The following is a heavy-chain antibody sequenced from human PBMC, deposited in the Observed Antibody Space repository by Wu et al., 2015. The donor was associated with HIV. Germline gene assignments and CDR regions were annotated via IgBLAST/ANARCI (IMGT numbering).Heavy chain of an antibody. D-gene: IGHD1-14*01. CDR2: ISHNLNT. Sequence: QVQLQQWGAGLLKPSETLSLTCGVYGGSLNYYYWTWIRQPPGKGLEWIGYISHNLNTNYNPSLKSRVTISVDTSQNHFSLKLSSVTAADTAIYYCARQDRIQALSDKPGVFDSWGQGILVTVSS. J-gene: IGHJ4*02. CDR3: ARQDRIQALSDKPGVFDS. CDR1: GGSLNYYY. V-gene: IGHV4-59*08.